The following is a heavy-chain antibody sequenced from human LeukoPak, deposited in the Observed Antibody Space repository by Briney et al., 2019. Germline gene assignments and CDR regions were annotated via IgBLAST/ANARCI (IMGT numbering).Heavy chain of an antibody. CDR3: ARQIYYYDSSGYPTRGAFDI. D-gene: IGHD3-22*01. Sequence: AGESLKISCKGSGYTFTNYWIGWVRQMPGKGLEWMGIINPGDSDTRYSPSFQGQVTISADKSISTAYLQWSSLKASDTAMYYCARQIYYYDSSGYPTRGAFDIWGQGTMVTVSS. CDR2: INPGDSDT. CDR1: GYTFTNYW. V-gene: IGHV5-51*01. J-gene: IGHJ3*02.